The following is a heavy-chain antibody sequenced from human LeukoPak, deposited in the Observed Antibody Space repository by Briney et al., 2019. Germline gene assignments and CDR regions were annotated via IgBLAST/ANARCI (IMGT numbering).Heavy chain of an antibody. CDR2: IIAYNANA. CDR1: GYTCSSYG. CDR3: ARDTYDFLTGRYSGSGGDY. J-gene: IGHJ4*02. D-gene: IGHD3-9*01. V-gene: IGHV1-18*01. Sequence: ASVKVSCKASGYTCSSYGISWVRQAPGQGLKWMGWIIAYNANAKYAQKLQGRVTITTDTSTSTVLMELRSLRSDDTAVYYCARDTYDFLTGRYSGSGGDYWGQGTLVTVSS.